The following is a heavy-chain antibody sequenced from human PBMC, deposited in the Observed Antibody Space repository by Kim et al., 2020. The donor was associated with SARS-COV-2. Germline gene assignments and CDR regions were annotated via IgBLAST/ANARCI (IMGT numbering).Heavy chain of an antibody. V-gene: IGHV5-51*01. CDR2: IYPGDSDT. J-gene: IGHJ3*02. Sequence: GESLKISCKGSGYSFTSYWIGWVRQMPGKGLEWMGIIYPGDSDTRYSPSFQGQVTISADKSISTAYLQWSSLKASDTAMYYCARLLNYDSSGYRPNAFDIWGQGTMVTVSS. D-gene: IGHD3-22*01. CDR1: GYSFTSYW. CDR3: ARLLNYDSSGYRPNAFDI.